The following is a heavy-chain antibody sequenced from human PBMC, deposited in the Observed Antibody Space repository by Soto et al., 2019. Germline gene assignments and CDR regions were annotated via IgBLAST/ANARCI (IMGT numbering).Heavy chain of an antibody. Sequence: GGSLRLSCAASGFTFSSYGMHWVRQAPGKGLEWVAVISYDGSNKYYADSVKGRFTISRDNSKNTLYLQMNSLRAEDTAVYYCAKYRRRTKYYYDSRGGYYGMDVWGQGTTVTVSS. CDR1: GFTFSSYG. CDR3: AKYRRRTKYYYDSRGGYYGMDV. V-gene: IGHV3-30*18. CDR2: ISYDGSNK. D-gene: IGHD3-22*01. J-gene: IGHJ6*02.